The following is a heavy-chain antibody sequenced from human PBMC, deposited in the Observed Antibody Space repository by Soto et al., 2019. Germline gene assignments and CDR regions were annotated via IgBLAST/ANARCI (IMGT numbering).Heavy chain of an antibody. D-gene: IGHD6-19*01. V-gene: IGHV1-69*12. Sequence: QVQLVQSGAEVKKPGSSVKVSCKASGGTFSSYAISWVRQAPGQGLEWMGGIIPIFGTANYAQKFQGRVTITADESTSTGYMELSSLRSEDTAVYYCARSWVGRTVGGRAYYFDYWGQGTLVTVSS. CDR1: GGTFSSYA. CDR2: IIPIFGTA. J-gene: IGHJ4*02. CDR3: ARSWVGRTVGGRAYYFDY.